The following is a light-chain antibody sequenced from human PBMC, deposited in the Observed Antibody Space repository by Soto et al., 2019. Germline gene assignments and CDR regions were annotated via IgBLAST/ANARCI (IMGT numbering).Light chain of an antibody. CDR1: QIVSNNY. Sequence: ENVLTQSPGTLSITTGEGATLSCRASQIVSNNYLAWYQQKPGQAPRLLVYGASRRATGIPDRFSGSGSGTDFTLTISRLEPEDFAVYYCQQYGNSLPWTFGQGTKV. J-gene: IGKJ1*01. CDR2: GAS. CDR3: QQYGNSLPWT. V-gene: IGKV3-20*01.